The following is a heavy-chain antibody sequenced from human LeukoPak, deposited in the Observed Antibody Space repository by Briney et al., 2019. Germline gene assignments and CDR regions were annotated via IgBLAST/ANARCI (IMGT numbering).Heavy chain of an antibody. CDR3: ARAPGGYSYGTPNFDY. Sequence: GGSLRLSCAASGFPFSSYEMKWVRQARGGGLEWVSYIGSSASTIYYADSVKGRFTISSDNAKNTLYVKMNSLRAEDTAVYYCARAPGGYSYGTPNFDYWGQGTLVTVSS. CDR2: IGSSASTI. CDR1: GFPFSSYE. J-gene: IGHJ4*02. V-gene: IGHV3-48*03. D-gene: IGHD5-18*01.